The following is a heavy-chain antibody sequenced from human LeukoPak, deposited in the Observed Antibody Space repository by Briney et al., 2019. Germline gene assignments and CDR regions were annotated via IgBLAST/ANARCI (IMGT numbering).Heavy chain of an antibody. V-gene: IGHV4-30-4*08. Sequence: SQTLSLTCTVSGGSINSADYYWSWIRQPPGKGLEWIGEINHSGSTNYNPSLKSRVTISVDTSKNQFSLKLSSVTAADTAVYYCARGETTVNYFDYWGQGTLVTVSS. J-gene: IGHJ4*02. CDR3: ARGETTVNYFDY. CDR1: GGSINSADYY. D-gene: IGHD4-17*01. CDR2: INHSGST.